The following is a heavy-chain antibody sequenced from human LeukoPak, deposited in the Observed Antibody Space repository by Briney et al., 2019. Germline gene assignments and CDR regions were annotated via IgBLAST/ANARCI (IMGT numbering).Heavy chain of an antibody. D-gene: IGHD5-24*01. J-gene: IGHJ3*02. CDR2: ISAYNGNT. Sequence: GASVKFSCTASGYTFTSYGISWGRQAPGQGLEWMGWISAYNGNTNYAQKLQGTVTMTTDTSTSTAYMELRSLRSDDPAVYYCARPTQAARWLQNTGAFDIWGQGTKVTVSS. CDR1: GYTFTSYG. V-gene: IGHV1-18*01. CDR3: ARPTQAARWLQNTGAFDI.